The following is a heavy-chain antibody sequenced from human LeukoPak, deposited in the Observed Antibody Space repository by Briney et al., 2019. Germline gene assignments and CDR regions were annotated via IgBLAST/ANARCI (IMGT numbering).Heavy chain of an antibody. CDR2: INPNSGGT. Sequence: HRASVKVSCKASGYTITGYYMHWVRQAPGQGLEWMGRINPNSGGTNSAQKFQGRVTVTRDTSTSTVHMELSGLRSEDTAVYYCARDQEGFDYWGQGTLVTVSS. V-gene: IGHV1-2*06. J-gene: IGHJ4*02. CDR3: ARDQEGFDY. CDR1: GYTITGYY.